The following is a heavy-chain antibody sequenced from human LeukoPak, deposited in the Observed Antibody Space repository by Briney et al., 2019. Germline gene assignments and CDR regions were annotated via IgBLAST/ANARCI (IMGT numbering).Heavy chain of an antibody. Sequence: GGSLRLSCAASGFIFSTYSMNWVRQAPGKGLEWVSYISSSGSTIYYADSVKGRFTISRDNAKYSLYLQMNSLRAEDTAVYYCTRGGLGSWTFDSWGQGTLVTVSS. D-gene: IGHD1-26*01. CDR3: TRGGLGSWTFDS. CDR2: ISSSGSTI. CDR1: GFIFSTYS. V-gene: IGHV3-48*04. J-gene: IGHJ4*02.